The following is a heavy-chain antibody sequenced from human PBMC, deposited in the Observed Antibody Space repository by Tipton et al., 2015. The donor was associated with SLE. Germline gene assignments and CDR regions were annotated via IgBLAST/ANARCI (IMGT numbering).Heavy chain of an antibody. J-gene: IGHJ4*02. CDR2: IYTSGST. V-gene: IGHV4-61*02. CDR3: AREVGNLDY. CDR1: GGSISSSSNY. Sequence: TLSLTCTVSGGSISSSSNYWSWIRQPAGKGLEWIGRIYTSGSTNYNPSLKSRVTISVDTSKNQFSLKLSSVTAADTAVYYCAREVGNLDYWGQGTLVTVSS. D-gene: IGHD2-2*01.